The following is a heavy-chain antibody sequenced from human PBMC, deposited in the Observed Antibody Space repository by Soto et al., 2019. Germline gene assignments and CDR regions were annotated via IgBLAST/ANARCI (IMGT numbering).Heavy chain of an antibody. D-gene: IGHD2-2*01. Sequence: GGSLRLSCAASGFPFSSYCMHWVSPAPGKGLEWVAVISYDGSNKYYADSVKGRFTISRDNSKNTLYLQMNSLRAEDTAVYYCAKNEKGYCISTSCYSYYGMDVWGQGTTVTVSS. V-gene: IGHV3-30*18. CDR3: AKNEKGYCISTSCYSYYGMDV. J-gene: IGHJ6*02. CDR1: GFPFSSYC. CDR2: ISYDGSNK.